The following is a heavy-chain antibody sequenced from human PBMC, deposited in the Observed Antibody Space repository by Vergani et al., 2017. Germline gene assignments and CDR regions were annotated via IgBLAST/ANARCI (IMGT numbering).Heavy chain of an antibody. J-gene: IGHJ4*02. D-gene: IGHD3-3*01. CDR1: GGTFNSYA. V-gene: IGHV1-69*14. Sequence: QVQLVQSGAEVKKPGSSVKVSCKASGGTFNSYAISWVRQAPGQGLEWMGRIIPIFGTANYAQKFQGRVTITADKSTSTADMELSSLRSEDTAGYYCATTAGAILGVGHGDYFDYWGQGTLVTVSS. CDR2: IIPIFGTA. CDR3: ATTAGAILGVGHGDYFDY.